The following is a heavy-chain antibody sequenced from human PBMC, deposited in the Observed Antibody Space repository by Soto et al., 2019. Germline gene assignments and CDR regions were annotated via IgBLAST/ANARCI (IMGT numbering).Heavy chain of an antibody. Sequence: GGSLRLSCAASEFTFSNYAMSWVRQAPGKGLEWVAVIWYDGSNKYYADSVKGRFTISRDNSKNTLYLQMNSLRAEDTAVYYCASHPRDNGGNPGHMVFETWGQGTLVT. D-gene: IGHD4-17*01. CDR2: IWYDGSNK. V-gene: IGHV3-33*08. CDR3: ASHPRDNGGNPGHMVFET. CDR1: EFTFSNYA. J-gene: IGHJ3*02.